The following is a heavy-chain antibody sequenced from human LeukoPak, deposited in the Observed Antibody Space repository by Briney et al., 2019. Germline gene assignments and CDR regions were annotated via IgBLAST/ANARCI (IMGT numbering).Heavy chain of an antibody. Sequence: SETLSLTCTVSGGSISTYYWSWIRQPPGKGLEWIGYIYYSGSTNYNPSLKSRVTITVDTSQNQFSLKLTSVTAADTAVYYCARSYYGSGSYYSYGYWGQGTLVTVSS. J-gene: IGHJ4*02. CDR2: IYYSGST. CDR1: GGSISTYY. V-gene: IGHV4-59*01. CDR3: ARSYYGSGSYYSYGY. D-gene: IGHD3-10*01.